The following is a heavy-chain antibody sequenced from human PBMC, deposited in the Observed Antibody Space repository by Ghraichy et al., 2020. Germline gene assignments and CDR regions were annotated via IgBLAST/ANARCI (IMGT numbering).Heavy chain of an antibody. Sequence: GESLNLSCGASGFTFSSYWMSWVRQAPGKGLEWVANIKQDGSEKYYVDSVKGRFTISRDNAKNSLYLQMNSLRAEDTAVYYCARDRTRAITIFGVGNYYYYYGMDVWGQGTTVTVSS. D-gene: IGHD3-3*01. CDR2: IKQDGSEK. J-gene: IGHJ6*02. V-gene: IGHV3-7*03. CDR1: GFTFSSYW. CDR3: ARDRTRAITIFGVGNYYYYYGMDV.